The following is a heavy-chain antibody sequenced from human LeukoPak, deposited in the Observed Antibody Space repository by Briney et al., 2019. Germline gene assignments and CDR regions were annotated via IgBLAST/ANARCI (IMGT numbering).Heavy chain of an antibody. J-gene: IGHJ6*03. V-gene: IGHV5-51*01. Sequence: GASLKISCKVSGSSFTNYWIGWVRQMPGKGLEWMGIIYPDDSDTKYSPSFQGQVTISADRSINTAYLQWSSLKASDTAMYYCARHFGVIRYYYYYMDVWGKGTTVTVSS. CDR2: IYPDDSDT. CDR1: GSSFTNYW. CDR3: ARHFGVIRYYYYYMDV. D-gene: IGHD3-3*01.